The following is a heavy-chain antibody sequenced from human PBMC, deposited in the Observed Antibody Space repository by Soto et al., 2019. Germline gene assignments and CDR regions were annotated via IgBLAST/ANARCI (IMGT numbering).Heavy chain of an antibody. V-gene: IGHV1-3*01. CDR2: INPDNGNT. CDR3: ARGIATGQLDP. Sequence: ASMKVSFKASGYTFTRYTMNWVRQAPGQRLEWMGWINPDNGNTKSSQKFQDRVIITRDTSASTAYMDLSSLRSEDTAVYYCARGIATGQLDPWGQGTLVTVSS. CDR1: GYTFTRYT. D-gene: IGHD2-15*01. J-gene: IGHJ5*02.